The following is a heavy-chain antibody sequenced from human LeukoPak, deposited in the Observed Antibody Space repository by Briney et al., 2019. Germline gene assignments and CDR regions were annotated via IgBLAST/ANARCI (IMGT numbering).Heavy chain of an antibody. CDR3: ARGVVTHLYYYYYMDV. CDR1: GGSISSYY. V-gene: IGHV4-4*07. J-gene: IGHJ6*03. Sequence: SETLSLTCTVSGGSISSYYWSWIRQPAGKGLEWIGRIYTSGSTNYNPSLKSRVTMSVDTSKNQFSLKLSSVTAADTAVYYCARGVVTHLYYYYYMDVWGKGTTVTVSS. CDR2: IYTSGST. D-gene: IGHD4-23*01.